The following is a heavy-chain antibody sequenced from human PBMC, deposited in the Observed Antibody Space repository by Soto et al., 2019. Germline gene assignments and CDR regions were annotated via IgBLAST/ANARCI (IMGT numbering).Heavy chain of an antibody. Sequence: GGSLRLSCAASGFTFSSYAMRWVRQAPGKGLEWVAVISYDGSNKYYADSVKGRFTISRDNSKNTLYVQMNSLRPEDTAVYYCARAPDIVLIRAYYYYGMDVWGQGTTVTVSS. CDR1: GFTFSSYA. V-gene: IGHV3-30-3*01. CDR2: ISYDGSNK. D-gene: IGHD2-8*01. CDR3: ARAPDIVLIRAYYYYGMDV. J-gene: IGHJ6*02.